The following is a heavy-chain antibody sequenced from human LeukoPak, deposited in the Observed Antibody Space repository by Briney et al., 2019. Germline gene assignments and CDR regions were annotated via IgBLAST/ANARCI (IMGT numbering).Heavy chain of an antibody. CDR2: FDPEDGET. CDR3: ATGYCSGGSCPPPNY. D-gene: IGHD2-15*01. J-gene: IGHJ4*02. V-gene: IGHV1-24*01. Sequence: ASAKVSCKVSGYTLTELSMHWVRQAPGKGLEWMGGFDPEDGETIYAQKFQGRVTMTEDTSTDTAYMELSSLRSEDTAVYYCATGYCSGGSCPPPNYWGQGALVTVSS. CDR1: GYTLTELS.